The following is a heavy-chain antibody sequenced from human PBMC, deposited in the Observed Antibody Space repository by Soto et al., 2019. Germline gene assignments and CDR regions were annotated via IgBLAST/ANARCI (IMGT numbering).Heavy chain of an antibody. CDR3: ARDGLPKTTGVGPVYTRDV. D-gene: IGHD3-3*01. Sequence: QMQLVQSGAEVKKPGASVKVSCQASGYTFTSNQMHWVRQAPGQGLEGMGMINPSGGRTTYAQRFQGRVMMTRDTSTSTIYMQLRSLRSEDTAMNYCARDGLPKTTGVGPVYTRDVWGQGTPVTVSA. V-gene: IGHV1-46*01. CDR2: INPSGGRT. J-gene: IGHJ6*01. CDR1: GYTFTSNQ.